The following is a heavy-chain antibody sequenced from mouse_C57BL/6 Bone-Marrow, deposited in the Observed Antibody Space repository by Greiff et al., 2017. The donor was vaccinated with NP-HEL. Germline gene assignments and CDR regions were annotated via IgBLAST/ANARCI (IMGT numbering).Heavy chain of an antibody. Sequence: VQLQQSVAELVRPGASVKLSCTASGFNIKNTYMHWVKQRPEQGLEWIGRIDPANGNTKYAPKFQGKATITADTSSNTAYLQLSSLTSEDTAVYYCTTATVVEYYFDYWGQGTTLTVSS. CDR1: GFNIKNTY. CDR3: TTATVVEYYFDY. CDR2: IDPANGNT. V-gene: IGHV14-3*01. J-gene: IGHJ2*01. D-gene: IGHD1-1*01.